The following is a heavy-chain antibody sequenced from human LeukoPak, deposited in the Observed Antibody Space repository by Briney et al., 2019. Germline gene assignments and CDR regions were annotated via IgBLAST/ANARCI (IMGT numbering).Heavy chain of an antibody. Sequence: GALRLSCAASGFTFRNYAMSWVRQAPGKGLEWVSSITGSGSSTYYADSVKGRFTISRDNFKNTLDLQMDSLRAEDTAVYYCAKDQWFDSWGQGTLVTVSS. J-gene: IGHJ5*01. CDR3: AKDQWFDS. CDR2: ITGSGSST. CDR1: GFTFRNYA. V-gene: IGHV3-23*01.